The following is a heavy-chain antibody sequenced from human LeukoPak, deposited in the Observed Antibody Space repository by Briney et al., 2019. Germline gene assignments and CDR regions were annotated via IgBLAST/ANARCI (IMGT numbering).Heavy chain of an antibody. CDR1: GFTFEEYA. Sequence: PGGSLRLSCAASGFTFEEYAMHWVRQAPGKGLEWVSLISGDGGSTYYADSVKGRFTISRDNSKNSLYLQMNSLRTEDTALHYCAKDTGVVPDRYGMDVWGQGTTVTVSS. V-gene: IGHV3-43*02. J-gene: IGHJ6*02. D-gene: IGHD2-2*01. CDR3: AKDTGVVPDRYGMDV. CDR2: ISGDGGST.